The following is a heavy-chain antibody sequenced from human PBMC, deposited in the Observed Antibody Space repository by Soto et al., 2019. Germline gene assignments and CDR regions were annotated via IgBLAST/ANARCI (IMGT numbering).Heavy chain of an antibody. CDR1: GFSFSDYD. D-gene: IGHD2-15*01. Sequence: EVQLVESGGGSVQPGGSLRLACTASGFSFSDYDMHWVRQAPGKGLEWVSTIGAARDPYYTGSVKHPFTISRENARNSMFLQRNSGTVGDTAVYYCARAYTVRLPRRADYYYALDVWGQGIMVTVSS. CDR2: IGAARDP. V-gene: IGHV3-13*05. J-gene: IGHJ6*02. CDR3: ARAYTVRLPRRADYYYALDV.